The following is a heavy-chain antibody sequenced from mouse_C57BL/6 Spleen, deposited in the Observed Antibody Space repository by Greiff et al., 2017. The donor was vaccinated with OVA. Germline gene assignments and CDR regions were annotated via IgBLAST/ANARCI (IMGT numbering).Heavy chain of an antibody. CDR2: LDPSDSYT. V-gene: IGHV1-50*01. Sequence: QVQLQQPGAELVKPGASVKLSCKASGYTFTSYWMQWVKQRPGQGLEWIGELDPSDSYTNYNQKFKGKATLTVDTSSSTAYMQLSSLTSEDSAVYYCARNYGSRPPSWFAYWGQGTLVTVSA. D-gene: IGHD1-1*01. CDR3: ARNYGSRPPSWFAY. J-gene: IGHJ3*01. CDR1: GYTFTSYW.